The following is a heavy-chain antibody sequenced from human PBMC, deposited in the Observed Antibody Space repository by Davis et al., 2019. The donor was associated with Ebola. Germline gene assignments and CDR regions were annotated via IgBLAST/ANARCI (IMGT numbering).Heavy chain of an antibody. CDR2: IYYSGST. J-gene: IGHJ4*02. CDR1: GGSISSYY. D-gene: IGHD3-3*01. Sequence: GSLRLSCTVSGGSISSYYWSWIRQPPGKGLEWIGYIYYSGSTNYNPSLKSRVTISVDTSKNQFSLKLSPVTAADTAVYYCARGHRTIFGVVIIGFDYWGQGTLVTVSS. V-gene: IGHV4-59*12. CDR3: ARGHRTIFGVVIIGFDY.